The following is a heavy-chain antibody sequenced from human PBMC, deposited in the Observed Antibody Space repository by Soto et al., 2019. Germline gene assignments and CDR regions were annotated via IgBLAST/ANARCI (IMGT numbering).Heavy chain of an antibody. CDR1: GFTFSSYS. D-gene: IGHD4-17*01. CDR2: ISSSSSTI. V-gene: IGHV3-48*02. J-gene: IGHJ6*02. Sequence: EVQLVESGGGLVQPGGSLRLSCAASGFTFSSYSRNWVRQAPGKGLEWVSYISSSSSTIYYADSVKGRFTISRDNAKNSLDLQMNSPRDAVTAVYYCASEGDYGDLNYYYYGMDVWGQGTTVTVSS. CDR3: ASEGDYGDLNYYYYGMDV.